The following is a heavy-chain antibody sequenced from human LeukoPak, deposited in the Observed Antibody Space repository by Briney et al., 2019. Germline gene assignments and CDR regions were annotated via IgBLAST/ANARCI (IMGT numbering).Heavy chain of an antibody. CDR3: AKGSALDYFDY. CDR1: GFTFSSYA. CDR2: ISGSGGST. V-gene: IGHV3-23*01. Sequence: GGSLRLSCAAPGFTFSSYAMSWVRQAPGKGLEWVSAISGSGGSTYYADSVKGRFTISRDNSKNTLYPQMNSLRAEDTAVYYCAKGSALDYFDYWGQGTLVTVSS. J-gene: IGHJ4*02.